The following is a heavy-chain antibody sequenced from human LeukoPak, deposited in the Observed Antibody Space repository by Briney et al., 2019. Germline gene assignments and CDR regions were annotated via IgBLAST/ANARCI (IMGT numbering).Heavy chain of an antibody. V-gene: IGHV3-33*01. D-gene: IGHD3-10*01. CDR3: ARGRLLGGKIWFYGMDV. CDR2: ISYDGSNE. J-gene: IGHJ6*02. Sequence: GRSLRLSCAASRFTFSSYGMHWVRQAPGKGLEWVAAISYDGSNEYYADSVKGRFTISRDNPKNMLYLQMNSLRAEDTAVYYCARGRLLGGKIWFYGMDVWGQGTTVTVSS. CDR1: RFTFSSYG.